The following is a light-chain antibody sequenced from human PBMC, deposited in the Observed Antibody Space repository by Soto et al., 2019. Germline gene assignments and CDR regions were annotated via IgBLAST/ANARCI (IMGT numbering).Light chain of an antibody. CDR1: QSIGKH. CDR3: QQYFSTPIT. J-gene: IGKJ5*01. Sequence: DIQMTQSPSSLSASVGDRVTITCRASQSIGKHLNWYQQKPGKAPKFLIYATSSLQGGVPSRFSGSGSGTDFTLTVSSLQAEDVAVYYCQQYFSTPITFGQGTRLEIK. V-gene: IGKV1-39*01. CDR2: ATS.